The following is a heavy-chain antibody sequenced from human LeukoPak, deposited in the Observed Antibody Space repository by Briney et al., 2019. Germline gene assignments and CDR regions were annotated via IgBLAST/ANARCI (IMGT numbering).Heavy chain of an antibody. D-gene: IGHD3-10*01. CDR3: ATGLMVRGVLDAFDI. J-gene: IGHJ3*02. Sequence: GASVKVSYKVSGYTPTELSMHWVRQGPGKGLEWMGGFDPEDGETIYAQKFQGRVTMTEDTSTDTAYMELSSLRSEDTAVYYCATGLMVRGVLDAFDIWGQGTMVTVSS. CDR2: FDPEDGET. V-gene: IGHV1-24*01. CDR1: GYTPTELS.